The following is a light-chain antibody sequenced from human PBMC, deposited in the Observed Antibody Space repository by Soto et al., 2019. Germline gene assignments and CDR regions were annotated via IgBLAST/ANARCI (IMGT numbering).Light chain of an antibody. J-gene: IGKJ4*01. Sequence: AIRMTQSPSSFSASTGDRVTITCRASPGISSYLAWYQQKPGKAPKLLIYAASTLQSGVPSRFSGSGSGTDFNLTISCLQSEDFVTYYCEQYYSYMLTFGGGTKVEIK. CDR3: EQYYSYMLT. CDR1: PGISSY. V-gene: IGKV1-8*01. CDR2: AAS.